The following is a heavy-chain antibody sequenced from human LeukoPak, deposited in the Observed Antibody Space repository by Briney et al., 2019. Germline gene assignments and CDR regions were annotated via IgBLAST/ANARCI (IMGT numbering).Heavy chain of an antibody. D-gene: IGHD6-19*01. CDR1: GGSISGHF. J-gene: IGHJ5*02. CDR2: IYSSGIT. Sequence: PSGTLFLTCPGSGGSISGHFWSWIRQPPREGLGAIGYIYSSGITNYNPSLESRVTISVDTSKNQFSLKLSSVTAADTAMYYCARRGIAVAGIYWFDPWGQGTLVTVSS. V-gene: IGHV4-59*08. CDR3: ARRGIAVAGIYWFDP.